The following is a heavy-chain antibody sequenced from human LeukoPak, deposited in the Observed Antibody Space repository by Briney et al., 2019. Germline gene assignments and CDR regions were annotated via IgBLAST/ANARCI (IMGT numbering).Heavy chain of an antibody. Sequence: GASVKVSCKASGYTFTSYGISWVRQAPGQGLEWMGWISAYNGNTNSAQKLHGRVTMTTDTSTSTAYMELRSLRSEDTAVFYCARDRYTYSSSWPGYWGQGTLVTVSS. D-gene: IGHD6-13*01. CDR2: ISAYNGNT. V-gene: IGHV1-18*01. CDR3: ARDRYTYSSSWPGY. J-gene: IGHJ4*02. CDR1: GYTFTSYG.